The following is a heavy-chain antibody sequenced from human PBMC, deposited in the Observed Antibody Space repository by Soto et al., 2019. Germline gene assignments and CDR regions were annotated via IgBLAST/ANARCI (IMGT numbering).Heavy chain of an antibody. V-gene: IGHV3-23*01. CDR1: GGTSSSHV. Sequence: PVGSLRVSCGAAGGTSSSHVMNWVRQAPGKGLEWVAAISGGGGTTYYGDSVEGRFTMSRDNSKNTLYLQMNSLRADDTAVYYCARGPRAPPPHDYGMDVWGQGTTVTVSS. CDR3: ARGPRAPPPHDYGMDV. CDR2: ISGGGGTT. J-gene: IGHJ6*02.